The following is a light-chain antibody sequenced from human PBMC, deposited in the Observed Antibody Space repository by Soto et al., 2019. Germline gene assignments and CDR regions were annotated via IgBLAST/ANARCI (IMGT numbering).Light chain of an antibody. CDR1: QSISNNF. CDR2: GAS. V-gene: IGKV3-20*01. Sequence: EIVLTQSPGTLSLSPGESAALSCRASQSISNNFLAWYQRKPGQAPRLLIYGASYRATVIPYRFSGSGSGTDFTLTITRLEPDDFAVYYCQQYGGSPPTFGQGTTVEVK. CDR3: QQYGGSPPT. J-gene: IGKJ1*01.